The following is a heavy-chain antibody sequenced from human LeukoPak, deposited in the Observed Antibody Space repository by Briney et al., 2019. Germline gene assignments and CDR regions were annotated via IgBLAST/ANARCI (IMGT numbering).Heavy chain of an antibody. D-gene: IGHD2-2*01. J-gene: IGHJ6*03. Sequence: GGSLRLSCAASGFTFSSYSMNWVRQAPGKGLEWVSYISSSSSTIYYADSVKGRFTISRDNAKNSLYLQMNSLRAEDTAVYYCARKPYCTSTSCMPDYYYYYMDVWGKGTTVTVSS. CDR1: GFTFSSYS. CDR2: ISSSSSTI. CDR3: ARKPYCTSTSCMPDYYYYYMDV. V-gene: IGHV3-48*04.